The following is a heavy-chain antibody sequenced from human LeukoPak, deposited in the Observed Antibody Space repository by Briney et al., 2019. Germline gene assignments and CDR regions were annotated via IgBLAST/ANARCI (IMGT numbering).Heavy chain of an antibody. Sequence: SETLSLTCAVFGGSFSEYYWTWIRQPPGKGLEWIGEINHRGTTNYNPSLKSRVTISVDTSKNQITLGLSSVTAADTAVYYCAKPGGANWFDPWGQGTLVSVSS. CDR1: GGSFSEYY. CDR2: INHRGTT. CDR3: AKPGGANWFDP. J-gene: IGHJ5*02. V-gene: IGHV4-34*01. D-gene: IGHD1-26*01.